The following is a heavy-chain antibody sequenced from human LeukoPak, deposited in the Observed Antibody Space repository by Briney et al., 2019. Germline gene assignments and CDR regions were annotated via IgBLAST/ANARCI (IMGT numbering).Heavy chain of an antibody. V-gene: IGHV3-23*01. CDR1: GFTFTSYS. CDR3: AKVFRDGYNYPFDY. CDR2: IGSSGGST. J-gene: IGHJ4*02. D-gene: IGHD5-24*01. Sequence: GGSLRLSCAASGFTFTSYSMNWVRQAPGKGLEWVSTIGSSGGSTYYADSVKGRFTISRDNSKNTLYLQMNSLRAEDTAVYYCAKVFRDGYNYPFDYWGQGTLVTVSS.